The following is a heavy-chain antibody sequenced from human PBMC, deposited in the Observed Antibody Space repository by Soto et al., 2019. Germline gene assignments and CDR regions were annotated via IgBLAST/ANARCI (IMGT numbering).Heavy chain of an antibody. CDR2: ISYDGSNK. D-gene: IGHD1-26*01. CDR1: GFTFISYA. V-gene: IGHV3-30-3*01. CDR3: ASSSGSLLKD. Sequence: GGSLRLSCAASGFTFISYAMHWVRQAPGKGLEWVAVISYDGSNKYYADSVKGRFTISRDNSKNTLYLQMNSLRAEDTAVYYCASSSGSLLKDWGQGTLVTVSS. J-gene: IGHJ4*02.